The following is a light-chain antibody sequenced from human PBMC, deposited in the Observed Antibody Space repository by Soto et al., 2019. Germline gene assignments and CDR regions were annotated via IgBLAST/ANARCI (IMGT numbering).Light chain of an antibody. V-gene: IGKV3-11*01. J-gene: IGKJ5*01. CDR1: QSVSSY. CDR2: DAS. Sequence: EIVLTQSRATLXFSAGQITTLYCXASQSVSSYLAWYQQKPGQAPRLLIYDASNRATGIPARFSGSGSGTDFTLTISSLEPEDFAVYYCQQRSNWLITFGQGTRLEI. CDR3: QQRSNWLIT.